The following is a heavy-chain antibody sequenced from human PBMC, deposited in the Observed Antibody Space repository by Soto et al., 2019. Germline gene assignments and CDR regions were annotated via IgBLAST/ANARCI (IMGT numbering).Heavy chain of an antibody. J-gene: IGHJ4*02. CDR1: GFTFSSYA. CDR2: VSIGGST. Sequence: VSLRLSCAASGFTFSSYAMGWVRQGPGKGLEWVAVVSIGGSTHYADSVRGRFTISRDNSKNTLSLQMNSLTAEDTAVYFCAKRRGAGGHFDYWGQGALVTVSS. V-gene: IGHV3-23*01. D-gene: IGHD2-15*01. CDR3: AKRRGAGGHFDY.